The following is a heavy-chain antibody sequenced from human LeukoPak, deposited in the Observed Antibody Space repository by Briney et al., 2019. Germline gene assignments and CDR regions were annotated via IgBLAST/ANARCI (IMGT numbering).Heavy chain of an antibody. CDR3: ARGYCSGGSWYGRPIDI. Sequence: GGALRLSCVASVFTLINACGRWVRQPPGKGLECVVGIKSKTESERTDYAVPVKGRFTISRDDSKDTLCLHKNSVSTEHTPVYYCARGYCSGGSWYGRPIDIWGEGTIVTVSS. D-gene: IGHD2-15*01. V-gene: IGHV3-15*01. CDR1: VFTLINAC. J-gene: IGHJ3*02. CDR2: IKSKTESERT.